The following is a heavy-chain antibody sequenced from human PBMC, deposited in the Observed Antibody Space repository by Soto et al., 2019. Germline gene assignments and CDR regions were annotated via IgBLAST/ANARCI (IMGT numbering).Heavy chain of an antibody. CDR1: GGSFSGYY. V-gene: IGHV4-34*01. CDR2: INHSGST. J-gene: IGHJ6*02. Sequence: SETLSLTCAVYGGSFSGYYWSWIRQPPGKGLEWSGEINHSGSTNYNPSLKSRVTISVDTSKNQFSLKLSSVTAADTAVYYCSRITIFGVVSLRYYYYYGMDVWGQGTTVTVSS. CDR3: SRITIFGVVSLRYYYYYGMDV. D-gene: IGHD3-3*01.